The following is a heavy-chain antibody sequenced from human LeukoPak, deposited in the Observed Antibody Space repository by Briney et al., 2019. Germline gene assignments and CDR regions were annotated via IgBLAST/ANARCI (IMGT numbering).Heavy chain of an antibody. CDR1: GYTFTSYG. CDR3: ARVGPYYYDSSGWPVDY. J-gene: IGHJ4*02. CDR2: ISAYNGNT. Sequence: ASVKVSCKASGYTFTSYGISWVRQAPGQGLEWMGWISAYNGNTNYAQKLQGRVTMTTDTSTSTAYMELRSLRSDDTAVYYCARVGPYYYDSSGWPVDYWGQGTLVTVSS. V-gene: IGHV1-18*01. D-gene: IGHD3-22*01.